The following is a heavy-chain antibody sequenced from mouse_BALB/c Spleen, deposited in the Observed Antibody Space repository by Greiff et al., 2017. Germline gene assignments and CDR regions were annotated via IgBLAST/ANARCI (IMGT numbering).Heavy chain of an antibody. J-gene: IGHJ2*01. CDR2: IYPGDGDT. CDR1: GYAFSSSW. D-gene: IGHD5-5*01. CDR3: ATLPH. Sequence: VKLQESGPELVKPGASVKISCKASGYAFSSSWMNWVKQRPGQGLEWIGRIYPGDGDTNYNGKFKGKATLTADKSSSTAYMQLSSLTSVDSAVYFCATLPHWGQGTTLTVSS. V-gene: IGHV1-82*01.